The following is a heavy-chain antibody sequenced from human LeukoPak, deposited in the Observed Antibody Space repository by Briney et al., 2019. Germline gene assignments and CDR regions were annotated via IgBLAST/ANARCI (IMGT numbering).Heavy chain of an antibody. J-gene: IGHJ4*02. CDR3: AIDEVHYYDSSGYYFV. Sequence: SVKVSCKASGDTFSSYAISWVRQAPGQGLEWMGRIIPILGIANSAQKFQGRVTITADKSTSTAYMELSSLRSEDTAVYYCAIDEVHYYDSSGYYFVWGQGTLVTVSS. D-gene: IGHD3-22*01. CDR2: IIPILGIA. V-gene: IGHV1-69*04. CDR1: GDTFSSYA.